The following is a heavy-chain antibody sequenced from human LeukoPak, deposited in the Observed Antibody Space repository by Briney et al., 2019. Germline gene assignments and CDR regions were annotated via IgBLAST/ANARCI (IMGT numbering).Heavy chain of an antibody. D-gene: IGHD6-19*01. CDR2: ISGSGGST. J-gene: IGHJ4*02. Sequence: PGGSLRLSCAASGFTFSSYAMSWVRQAPGKGPEWVSAISGSGGSTYYADSVKGRFTISRDNSKNALYLQMNSLRAEDTAVYYCAKGRGWYDGNFDYWGQGTLVTVSS. CDR3: AKGRGWYDGNFDY. CDR1: GFTFSSYA. V-gene: IGHV3-23*01.